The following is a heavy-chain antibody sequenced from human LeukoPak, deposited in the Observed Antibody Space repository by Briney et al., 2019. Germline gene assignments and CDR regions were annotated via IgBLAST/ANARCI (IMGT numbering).Heavy chain of an antibody. V-gene: IGHV3-30*18. CDR1: AFTFRTYG. D-gene: IGHD2-15*01. J-gene: IGHJ4*02. CDR2: ISDDGSNK. Sequence: PGGSLRLSCAASAFTFRTYGIHWVRQAPGKGLEWVAAISDDGSNKYYADSVKGRFTISRDNSKNAVYLQLNGLRADDTAVYYCAKGVVVVVAAMPYYFDYWGQGTLVTVSS. CDR3: AKGVVVVVAAMPYYFDY.